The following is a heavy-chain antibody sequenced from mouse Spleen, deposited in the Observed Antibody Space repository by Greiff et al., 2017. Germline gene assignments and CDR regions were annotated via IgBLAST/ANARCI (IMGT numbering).Heavy chain of an antibody. Sequence: VKLMESGPGLVAPSQSLSITCTVSGFSLTSYGVHWVRQPPGKGLEWLVVIWSDGSTTYNSALKSRLSISKDDSKSQVFLKMNSLQTDDTAMYYCARQGYGDYQFAYWGQGTLVTVSA. CDR2: IWSDGST. D-gene: IGHD2-13*01. J-gene: IGHJ3*01. CDR1: GFSLTSYG. CDR3: ARQGYGDYQFAY. V-gene: IGHV2-6-1*01.